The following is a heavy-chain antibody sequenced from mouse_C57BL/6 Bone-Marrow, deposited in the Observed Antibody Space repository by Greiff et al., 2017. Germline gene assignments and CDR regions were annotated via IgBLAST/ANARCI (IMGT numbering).Heavy chain of an antibody. CDR1: GYTFTDYY. J-gene: IGHJ4*01. CDR3: ARGEYGMDY. CDR2: INPYNGGT. V-gene: IGHV1-19*01. Sequence: EVQLQQSGPVLVKPGASVKMSCKASGYTFTDYYMNWVKQSHGKSLEWIGVINPYNGGTSYNQKFKGKATLTVDKSSSTAYMELNSLTSEDSAVYYCARGEYGMDYWGQGTSVTVSS.